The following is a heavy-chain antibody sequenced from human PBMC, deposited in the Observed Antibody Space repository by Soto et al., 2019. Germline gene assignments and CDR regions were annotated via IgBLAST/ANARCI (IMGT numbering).Heavy chain of an antibody. CDR1: GYTFTSYD. CDR2: MNPNSGNT. Sequence: QVQLVQSGAEVKKPGASVKVSCKASGYTFTSYDINWVRQATGQGLEWMGWMNPNSGNTGYAQKFQGRVTMTRNTTISTAYMELSSLRSENPAVYFCVSENVSFDPWGKGTLVTVSS. J-gene: IGHJ5*02. CDR3: VSENVSFDP. V-gene: IGHV1-8*01.